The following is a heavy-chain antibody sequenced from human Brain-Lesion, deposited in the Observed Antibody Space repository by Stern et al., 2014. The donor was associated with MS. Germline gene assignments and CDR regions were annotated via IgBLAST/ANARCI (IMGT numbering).Heavy chain of an antibody. CDR1: GFTFGSCA. CDR2: VLYDGSNK. J-gene: IGHJ5*02. D-gene: IGHD2/OR15-2a*01. CDR3: AKDRQYLTYFFDH. Sequence: VHLVESGGGVVQPGRPLRLSCVASGFTFGSCAMHWVRQAPGKGLEWVAGVLYDGSNKYYADSVKGRFTISRDNSQNTLYMQMSSLRPEDTAVYYCAKDRQYLTYFFDHWGQGSLVTVSS. V-gene: IGHV3-30*18.